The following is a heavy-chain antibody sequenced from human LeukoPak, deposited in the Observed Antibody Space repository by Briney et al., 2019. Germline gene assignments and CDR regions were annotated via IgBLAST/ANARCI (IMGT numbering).Heavy chain of an antibody. Sequence: SETLSLTCTVSGGSVSSGSYYWSWIRQPPGKGLEWIGYIYYSGSTNYNPSLKSRVTISVDTSKNQFSLKLSSVTAADTAVYCCARVDRDGYNYNWFDSWGQGALVTVSS. D-gene: IGHD5-24*01. J-gene: IGHJ5*01. CDR2: IYYSGST. V-gene: IGHV4-61*01. CDR1: GGSVSSGSYY. CDR3: ARVDRDGYNYNWFDS.